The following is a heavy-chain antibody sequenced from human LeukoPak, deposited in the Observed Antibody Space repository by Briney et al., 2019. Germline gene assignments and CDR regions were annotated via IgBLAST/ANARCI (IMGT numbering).Heavy chain of an antibody. CDR2: ISSSSSYI. CDR1: GFTFSIYS. V-gene: IGHV3-21*01. Sequence: PGGSLRLYCAASGFTFSIYSMNWVRQAPGKGLERVSSISSSSSYIYYADSVKGRFTISRDNAKNSLYLQMNGLRAEDTAVYYCARSLPRLDYWGQGTLVTVSS. J-gene: IGHJ4*02. D-gene: IGHD5/OR15-5a*01. CDR3: ARSLPRLDY.